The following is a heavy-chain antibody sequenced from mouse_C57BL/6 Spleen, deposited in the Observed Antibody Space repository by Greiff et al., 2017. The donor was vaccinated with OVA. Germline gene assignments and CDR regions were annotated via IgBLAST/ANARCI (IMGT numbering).Heavy chain of an antibody. D-gene: IGHD2-1*01. V-gene: IGHV1-80*01. CDR1: GYAFSSYW. Sequence: VKLMESGAELVKPGASVKISCKASGYAFSSYWMNWVKQRPGKGLEWIGQIYPGDGDTNYNGKFKGKATLTADKSSSTAYMQLSSLTSEDSAVYFCARGIYYGNHYAMDYRGQGTSVTVSS. CDR3: ARGIYYGNHYAMDY. CDR2: IYPGDGDT. J-gene: IGHJ4*01.